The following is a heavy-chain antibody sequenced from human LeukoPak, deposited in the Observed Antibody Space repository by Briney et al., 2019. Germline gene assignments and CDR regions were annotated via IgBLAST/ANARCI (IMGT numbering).Heavy chain of an antibody. CDR3: ARDRVGSGIIDY. D-gene: IGHD2-15*01. Sequence: PSETLSLTCSVSGDSISSSSSYWGWIRQPPGKGLEWIGSIYYSGSTYYNPSLKSRVTISVDTSKNQFSLKLSSVTAADTAVYYCARDRVGSGIIDYWGQGTLVTVSS. CDR1: GDSISSSSSY. J-gene: IGHJ4*02. V-gene: IGHV4-39*07. CDR2: IYYSGST.